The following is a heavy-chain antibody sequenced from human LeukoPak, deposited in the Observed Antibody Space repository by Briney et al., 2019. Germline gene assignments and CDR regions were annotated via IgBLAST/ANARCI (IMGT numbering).Heavy chain of an antibody. D-gene: IGHD6-19*01. CDR3: AKDLGGGSGCYDL. Sequence: PGRSLRLSCAASGFTFSRYGMHWVRQAPGKGLEWVAIISYDGGNKYYADSVQGRFTISRDNSKNTLYLQMNSLRAEDTAVYYCAKDLGGGSGCYDLWGRGTLVTVSS. V-gene: IGHV3-30*18. CDR2: ISYDGGNK. J-gene: IGHJ2*01. CDR1: GFTFSRYG.